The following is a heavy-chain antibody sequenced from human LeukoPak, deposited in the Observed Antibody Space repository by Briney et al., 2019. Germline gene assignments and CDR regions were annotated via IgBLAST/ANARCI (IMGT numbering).Heavy chain of an antibody. J-gene: IGHJ6*03. CDR2: ISSSSNYI. V-gene: IGHV3-21*01. CDR3: ARELTASDGYMDV. D-gene: IGHD6-6*01. CDR1: GFTFSSYE. Sequence: GGSLRLSCAASGFTFSSYEMNWVRQAPGKGLEWVSFISSSSNYIYHADSLKGRFTISRDNAKNSLYLQMNSLRAEDTAVYYCARELTASDGYMDVWGKGTTVTVSS.